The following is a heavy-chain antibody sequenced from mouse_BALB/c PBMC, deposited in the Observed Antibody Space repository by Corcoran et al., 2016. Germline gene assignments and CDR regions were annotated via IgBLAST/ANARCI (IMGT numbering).Heavy chain of an antibody. CDR3: ARQLGLPLDY. D-gene: IGHD3-2*01. V-gene: IGHV1-69*02. Sequence: QVQLQQPGAVLVKPGAPVKLSCKASGYTFTSYWMNWVKQRPGRGLEWIGRIDPSDSETHYNQKFKDKATLTVDKSSSTAYIQLSSLTSEDSAVYYCARQLGLPLDYWGQGTTLTVSS. J-gene: IGHJ2*01. CDR2: IDPSDSET. CDR1: GYTFTSYW.